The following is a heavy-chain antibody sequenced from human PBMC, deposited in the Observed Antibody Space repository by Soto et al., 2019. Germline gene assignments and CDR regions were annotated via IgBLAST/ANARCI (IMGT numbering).Heavy chain of an antibody. CDR1: GLSFSDKY. D-gene: IGHD6-13*01. CDR3: TRGGSGNWSPYFDY. V-gene: IGHV3-11*06. J-gene: IGHJ4*02. CDR2: ISESSTST. Sequence: KSGGSLRLSCEVSGLSFSDKYMSWIRQAPGKGLEWVSCISESSTSTNYAESVKGRFTISRDNAKKSLYLQMNSLRVEDTAVYYCTRGGSGNWSPYFDYWGQGILVTVSS.